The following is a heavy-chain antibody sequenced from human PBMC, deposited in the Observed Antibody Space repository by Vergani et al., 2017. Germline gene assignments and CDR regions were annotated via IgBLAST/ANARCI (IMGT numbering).Heavy chain of an antibody. Sequence: QVQLVQSGAEVKKPGSSVKVSCKAFGGTFSSYAISWVRQAPGQGLEWMGRIIPIFGTANYAQKFQGRVTNTADESTSTAYMELSSLRSEDTAVYYCARDKRTSSGWLRDWYFDLWGRGTLVTVSS. D-gene: IGHD6-19*01. CDR3: ARDKRTSSGWLRDWYFDL. V-gene: IGHV1-69*18. J-gene: IGHJ2*01. CDR1: GGTFSSYA. CDR2: IIPIFGTA.